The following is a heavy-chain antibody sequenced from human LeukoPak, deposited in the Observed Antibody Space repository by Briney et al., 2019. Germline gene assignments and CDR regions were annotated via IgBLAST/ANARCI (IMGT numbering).Heavy chain of an antibody. J-gene: IGHJ4*02. D-gene: IGHD2-15*01. CDR3: ARDIVVVVAATNHFDY. CDR1: GFTFSSYW. CDR2: IKQDGSEK. Sequence: PGGSLRLSCAASGFTFSSYWMSWVRQAPGKGLEWVANIKQDGSEKYYVDSVKGRFTISRDNAKNSLYLQMNSLRAEDTAVYYCARDIVVVVAATNHFDYSGQGTLVPVSS. V-gene: IGHV3-7*01.